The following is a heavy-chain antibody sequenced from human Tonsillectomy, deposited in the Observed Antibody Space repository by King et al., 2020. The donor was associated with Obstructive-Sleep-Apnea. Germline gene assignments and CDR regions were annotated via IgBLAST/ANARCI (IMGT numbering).Heavy chain of an antibody. Sequence: VQLQESGPGLVKPSETLSLPCTVSCYSISSGYYWGWIRHPPGKGPEWFGSIYHSVSTYYNPSPKSRLTISVDTSKNQSSLKLSSVTAAATAVYYCARNRRSSWADYFDYWGQGTLVTVSS. J-gene: IGHJ4*02. CDR3: ARNRRSSWADYFDY. D-gene: IGHD6-13*01. V-gene: IGHV4-38-2*02. CDR1: CYSISSGYY. CDR2: IYHSVST.